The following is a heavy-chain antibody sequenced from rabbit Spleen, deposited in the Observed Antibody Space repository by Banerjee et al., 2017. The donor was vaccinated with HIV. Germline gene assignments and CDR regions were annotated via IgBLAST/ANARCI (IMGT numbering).Heavy chain of an antibody. CDR1: GFDFSTYS. Sequence: QEQLKETGGGLVQPGGSLKLSCKASGFDFSTYSMSWVRQAPGKGPEWIGCINSGSSGTTFSASWAKGRFTISRSSSTTVTLQMTSLTAADTATYFCARGYTDYATSRLDLWGQGTLVTV. J-gene: IGHJ3*01. V-gene: IGHV1S45*01. D-gene: IGHD6-1*01. CDR3: ARGYTDYATSRLDL. CDR2: INSGSSGTT.